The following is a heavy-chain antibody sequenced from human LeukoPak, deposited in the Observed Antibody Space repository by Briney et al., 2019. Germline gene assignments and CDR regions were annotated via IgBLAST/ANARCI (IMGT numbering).Heavy chain of an antibody. Sequence: GGSLRLSCAASGFTFSDYYMSWIRQAPVKGLEWVSYISSSGSTIYYADSVKGRFTISRDNAKNSLYLQMNSLRAEDTAVYYCARNIVVVPAAPYFDYWGQGTLVTVSS. V-gene: IGHV3-11*04. D-gene: IGHD2-2*01. CDR3: ARNIVVVPAAPYFDY. CDR2: ISSSGSTI. CDR1: GFTFSDYY. J-gene: IGHJ4*02.